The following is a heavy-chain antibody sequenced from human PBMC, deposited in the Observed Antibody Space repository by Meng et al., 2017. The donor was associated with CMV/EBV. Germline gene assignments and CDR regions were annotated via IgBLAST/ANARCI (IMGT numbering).Heavy chain of an antibody. V-gene: IGHV4-34*01. CDR2: INHSGST. CDR3: ARGYCSSTSCPNYFDY. J-gene: IGHJ4*02. Sequence: SETLSLTCAVYGGSFSGYYWSWIRQPPGKGLEWIGEINHSGSTNYNPSLKSRVTISVDTSKNQFSLKLSSVTAADTAVYYCARGYCSSTSCPNYFDYWGQGTLVTVSS. D-gene: IGHD2-2*01. CDR1: GGSFSGYY.